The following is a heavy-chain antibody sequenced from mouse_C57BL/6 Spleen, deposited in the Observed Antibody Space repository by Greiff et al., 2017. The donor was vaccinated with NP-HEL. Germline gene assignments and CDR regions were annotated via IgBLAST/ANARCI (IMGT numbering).Heavy chain of an antibody. Sequence: EVKLVEPGGGLVKPGGSLKLSCAASGFTFSSYAMSWVRQTPEKRLEWVATISAGGSYTNYPDNVKGRITSARDKSKNNLYLQMSHLESEDTAMYYCAKVITTVGYFDYWGQGTTLTVSS. CDR1: GFTFSSYA. J-gene: IGHJ2*01. V-gene: IGHV5-4*03. D-gene: IGHD1-1*01. CDR2: ISAGGSYT. CDR3: AKVITTVGYFDY.